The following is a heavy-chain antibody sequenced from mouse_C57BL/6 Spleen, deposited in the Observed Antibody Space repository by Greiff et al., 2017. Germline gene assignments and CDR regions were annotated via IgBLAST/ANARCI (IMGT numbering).Heavy chain of an antibody. D-gene: IGHD4-1*01. Sequence: VKLVESGPELVKPGASVKISCKASGYAFSSSWMNWVKQRPGKGLEWIGRIYPGDGDTNYNGKFKGKATLTADKSSSTAYMQLSSLTSEDSAVYFCARRSKLGGDFDYWGQGTTLTVSS. J-gene: IGHJ2*01. CDR2: IYPGDGDT. CDR1: GYAFSSSW. CDR3: ARRSKLGGDFDY. V-gene: IGHV1-82*01.